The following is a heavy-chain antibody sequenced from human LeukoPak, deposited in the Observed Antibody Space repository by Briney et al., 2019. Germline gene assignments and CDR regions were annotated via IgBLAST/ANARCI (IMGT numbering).Heavy chain of an antibody. CDR3: ARGGKISGYYYFYMDV. J-gene: IGHJ6*03. CDR2: IKQDGSEK. Sequence: SGGSLRLSCVGSGFTFSTYWMSWVRQAPGKGLEWVAHIKQDGSEKYYVDSVKGRFTISRDNAKNSLFLQVNSLRAEDTAVYYCARGGKISGYYYFYMDVWGKGTTVIVSS. D-gene: IGHD2/OR15-2a*01. CDR1: GFTFSTYW. V-gene: IGHV3-7*01.